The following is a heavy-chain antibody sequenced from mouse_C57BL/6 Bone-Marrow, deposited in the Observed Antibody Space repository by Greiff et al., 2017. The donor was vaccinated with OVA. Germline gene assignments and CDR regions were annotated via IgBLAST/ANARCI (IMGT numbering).Heavy chain of an antibody. CDR3: KIITTEYYYAMDY. D-gene: IGHD2-4*01. J-gene: IGHJ4*01. CDR1: GFTFSSYA. Sequence: EVKLMESGGGLVKPGGSLKLSCAASGFTFSSYAMSWVRQTPEKRLEWVATISDGGSYTYYPDNVKGRFTISRDNAKNNLYLQMSHLKSEDTAMYYCKIITTEYYYAMDYWGQGTSVTVSS. CDR2: ISDGGSYT. V-gene: IGHV5-4*03.